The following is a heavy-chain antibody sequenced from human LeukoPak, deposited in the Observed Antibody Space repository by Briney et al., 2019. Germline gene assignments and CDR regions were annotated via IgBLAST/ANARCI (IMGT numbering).Heavy chain of an antibody. D-gene: IGHD6-19*01. J-gene: IGHJ4*02. CDR2: ISGSGGST. Sequence: GGSLRLSCAASGFTFSSYAMSWVRQAPGKGLEWVSAISGSGGSTYYADSVKGRFTISRDNSKNTLYLQMNSLRAEDTAVYYCAKTQGIAVAGTVDYFDYWGQGTLVTVSS. V-gene: IGHV3-23*01. CDR1: GFTFSSYA. CDR3: AKTQGIAVAGTVDYFDY.